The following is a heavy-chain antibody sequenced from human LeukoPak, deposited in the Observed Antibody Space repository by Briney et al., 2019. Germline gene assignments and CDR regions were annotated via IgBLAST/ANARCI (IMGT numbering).Heavy chain of an antibody. V-gene: IGHV3-21*01. J-gene: IGHJ4*02. CDR2: ISVRSNYR. D-gene: IGHD3-22*01. Sequence: GGSLTLSCAASGYTFSDFSVNWVRQAPGKWLEWVSSISVRSNYRYYADSVMGRFTISRDDARDSLFLQMNSLRAEDTAVYFCVRLRRNNDRSGYYYYYDYWGQGTLVTVSS. CDR3: VRLRRNNDRSGYYYYYDY. CDR1: GYTFSDFS.